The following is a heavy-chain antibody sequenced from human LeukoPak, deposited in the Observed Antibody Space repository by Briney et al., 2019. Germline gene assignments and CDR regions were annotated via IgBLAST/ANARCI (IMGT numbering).Heavy chain of an antibody. CDR1: GGSISSYY. V-gene: IGHV4-59*08. D-gene: IGHD3-10*01. J-gene: IGHJ6*02. CDR2: VHYSGST. CDR3: ARHTTITYGMDV. Sequence: PSETLSLTCTVSGGSISSYYWSWIRQPPGKGLEWIGYVHYSGSTNYNPSLKSRVTISIDMSKNQFSLKLSSVTAADTAVYSCARHTTITYGMDVWGQGTTVTVSS.